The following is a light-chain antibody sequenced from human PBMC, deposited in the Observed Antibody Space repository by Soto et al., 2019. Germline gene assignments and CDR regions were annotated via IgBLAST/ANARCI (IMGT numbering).Light chain of an antibody. J-gene: IGKJ4*01. V-gene: IGKV1-33*01. CDR1: QDISTY. Sequence: DIQMTQSPSSLSASVGDRVTITCQASQDISTYVNWYQQKPEKAPKLLIYDASILEAGVPSRFSGGGSGTDFTFSISSLQAEDIATYYCQQYDNLPLTFGGGTKVEIK. CDR3: QQYDNLPLT. CDR2: DAS.